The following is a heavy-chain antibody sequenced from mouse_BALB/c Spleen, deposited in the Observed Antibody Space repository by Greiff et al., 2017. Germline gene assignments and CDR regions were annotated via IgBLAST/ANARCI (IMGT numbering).Heavy chain of an antibody. CDR2: IDPSNSET. V-gene: IGHV1S127*01. CDR1: GYTFTSYW. J-gene: IGHJ3*01. CDR3: TIGYGSSPAWFAY. D-gene: IGHD1-1*01. Sequence: VQLQQSGPELVRPGASVKMSCKASGYTFTSYWMHRVKQRPGQGLEWIGMIDPSNSETRLNQKFKDKATLNVDKSSNTAYMQLSSLTSEDSAVYYCTIGYGSSPAWFAYWGQGALVAVSA.